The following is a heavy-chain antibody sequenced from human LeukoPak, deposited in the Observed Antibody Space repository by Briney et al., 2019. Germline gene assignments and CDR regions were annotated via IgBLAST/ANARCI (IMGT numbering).Heavy chain of an antibody. J-gene: IGHJ4*02. CDR2: TSGSGGST. D-gene: IGHD2-15*01. CDR3: AKNGGSQCYSHLDS. Sequence: GGSLRLSCAASGFTFSSYAMSWVRQAPGKGLERVSGTSGSGGSTYYAGSVKGRFTISRDNSKNTLYLQMNSLRVEDTAVYCCAKNGGSQCYSHLDSWGQGTLVTVSS. CDR1: GFTFSSYA. V-gene: IGHV3-23*01.